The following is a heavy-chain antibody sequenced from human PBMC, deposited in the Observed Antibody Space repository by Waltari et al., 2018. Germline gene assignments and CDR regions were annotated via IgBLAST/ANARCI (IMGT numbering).Heavy chain of an antibody. CDR3: ARHKVGSYLLYYYYYGMDV. CDR2: IYPGDSDT. J-gene: IGHJ6*02. D-gene: IGHD6-19*01. CDR1: GYSFTSYW. Sequence: EVQLVQSGAEVKKPGESLKISCKGSGYSFTSYWIGWVRQMPGKGLEWKGIIYPGDSDTSNSPAFQGQVTISADKSISTAYLQWSSLKASDTAMYYCARHKVGSYLLYYYYYGMDVWGQGTTVTVSS. V-gene: IGHV5-51*01.